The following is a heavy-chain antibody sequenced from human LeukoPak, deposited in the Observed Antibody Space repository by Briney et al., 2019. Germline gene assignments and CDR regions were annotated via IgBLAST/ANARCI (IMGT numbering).Heavy chain of an antibody. D-gene: IGHD2/OR15-2a*01. J-gene: IGHJ5*02. CDR2: INPSGGST. CDR1: GYTFTSYY. V-gene: IGHV1-46*03. Sequence: ASVKVSCKASGYTFTSYYMHWVRQAPAQGLEWMGIINPSGGSTSYAQKFQGRVTMTRDTSTSTVYMELRSLRSEDTAVYYCARVNPLAQYYNWFDPWGQGTLVTASS. CDR3: ARVNPLAQYYNWFDP.